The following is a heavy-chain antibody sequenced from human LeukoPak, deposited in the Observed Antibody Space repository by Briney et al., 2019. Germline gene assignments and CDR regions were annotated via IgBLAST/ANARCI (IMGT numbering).Heavy chain of an antibody. Sequence: ASVKVSCKASGYSFTSNVISWVRQAPGQGLEWMGWISAYNGNTNYAQKFQGRVTMTRDTSISTAYMELSRLRSDDTAAYYCAREGDILTGYYSGGAFDIWGQGTMVTVSS. CDR1: GYSFTSNV. D-gene: IGHD3-9*01. J-gene: IGHJ3*02. V-gene: IGHV1-18*01. CDR3: AREGDILTGYYSGGAFDI. CDR2: ISAYNGNT.